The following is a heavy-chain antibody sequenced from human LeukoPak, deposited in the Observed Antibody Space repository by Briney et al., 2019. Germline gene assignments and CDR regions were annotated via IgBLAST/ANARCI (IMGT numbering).Heavy chain of an antibody. CDR2: IWYDGSNK. D-gene: IGHD4-17*01. CDR3: ARQTTVISFDY. CDR1: GFTFSSYG. V-gene: IGHV3-33*01. Sequence: GGSLRLSCAASGFTFSSYGMHWVRQAPGKGLEWVAVIWYDGSNKYYADSVKGRFTISRDNSKNTLYLQMNSLRAEDTAVYYCARQTTVISFDYWGQGALVTVSS. J-gene: IGHJ4*02.